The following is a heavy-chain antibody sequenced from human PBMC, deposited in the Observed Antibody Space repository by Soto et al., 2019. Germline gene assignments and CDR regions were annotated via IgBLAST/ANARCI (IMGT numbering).Heavy chain of an antibody. V-gene: IGHV4-4*07. Sequence: PSETLSLTCTVSGGSIHTFYWSWVRQPAGKGLEWIGRIFSSGSTSFNPSLESRVARSVDTSKNHFSINLSSVTAADMSVYYCAREGSYSAYNFAHGIQLWSFDFWGQGALVTVS. CDR1: GGSIHTFY. CDR3: AREGSYSAYNFAHGIQLWSFDF. D-gene: IGHD5-12*01. CDR2: IFSSGST. J-gene: IGHJ4*02.